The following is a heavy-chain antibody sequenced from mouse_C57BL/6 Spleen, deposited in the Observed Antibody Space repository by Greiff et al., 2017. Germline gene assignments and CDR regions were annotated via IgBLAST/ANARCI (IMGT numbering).Heavy chain of an antibody. J-gene: IGHJ3*01. CDR1: GYAFSSSW. CDR3: AREEGEYDWFAY. V-gene: IGHV1-82*01. D-gene: IGHD2-14*01. Sequence: VKLQQSGPELVKPGASVKISCKASGYAFSSSWMNWVKQRPGKGLEWIGRIYPGDGATNYNGKFKGKATLTADKSSSTAYMQLSSLTSEDSAVYFCAREEGEYDWFAYWGQGTLVTVSA. CDR2: IYPGDGAT.